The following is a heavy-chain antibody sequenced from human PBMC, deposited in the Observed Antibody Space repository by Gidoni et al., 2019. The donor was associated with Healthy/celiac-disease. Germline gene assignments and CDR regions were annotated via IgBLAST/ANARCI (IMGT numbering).Heavy chain of an antibody. CDR3: AKEADIVATMKTHFDY. Sequence: EVQLLESGGGLVQPGGSLRLSCAASGFTFSSTAMSWVRQAPGKGLEWVSAISGSGGSTYYADSVKGRFTISSDNSKNTLYLQMNSLRAEDTAVYYCAKEADIVATMKTHFDYWGQGTLVTVSS. V-gene: IGHV3-23*01. CDR2: ISGSGGST. J-gene: IGHJ4*02. CDR1: GFTFSSTA. D-gene: IGHD5-12*01.